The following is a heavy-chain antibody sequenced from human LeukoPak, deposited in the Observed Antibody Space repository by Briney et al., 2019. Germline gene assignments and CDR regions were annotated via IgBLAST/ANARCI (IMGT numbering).Heavy chain of an antibody. CDR2: INGEGSRI. J-gene: IGHJ6*02. D-gene: IGHD1-26*01. CDR3: AKEAWELDYGMDV. CDR1: GFNLRTYW. Sequence: GGSLRLSCAVTGFNLRTYWIHWVRHSPGRGLEWVARINGEGSRISYADSVRGRFTISRDNAKNTLYLQMNSLRAEDTAVYYCAKEAWELDYGMDVWGQGTTVTVSS. V-gene: IGHV3-74*01.